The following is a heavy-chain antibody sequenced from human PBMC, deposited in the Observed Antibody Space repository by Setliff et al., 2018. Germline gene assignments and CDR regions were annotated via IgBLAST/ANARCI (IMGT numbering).Heavy chain of an antibody. CDR1: GGSFCNYY. J-gene: IGHJ4*02. CDR3: ARTGTYRYFDY. V-gene: IGHV4-39*01. D-gene: IGHD1-1*01. Sequence: PSETLSLTCVVYGGSFCNYYWGWIRQPPGKGLEWIGRIHYSGNTYYNASLKSRVIISVDTAQNQFSLSLSSVTAADTAVYYCARTGTYRYFDYWGQGTLVTVSS. CDR2: IHYSGNT.